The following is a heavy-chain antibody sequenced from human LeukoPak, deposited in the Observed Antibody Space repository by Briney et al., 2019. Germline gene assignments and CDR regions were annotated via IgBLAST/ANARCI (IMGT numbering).Heavy chain of an antibody. CDR2: IHYSGST. J-gene: IGHJ4*02. D-gene: IGHD3-10*01. CDR3: TRHLDYYGSGSYEY. V-gene: IGHV4-61*01. CDR1: GGPISSGSYY. Sequence: SETLSLTCTVSGGPISSGSYYWSWLRQPPGKGLEWIGYIHYSGSTDYNPSLKSRVTISVDTSKNQFSLKLSSVTAADTAVYYCTRHLDYYGSGSYEYWGQGTLVTVSS.